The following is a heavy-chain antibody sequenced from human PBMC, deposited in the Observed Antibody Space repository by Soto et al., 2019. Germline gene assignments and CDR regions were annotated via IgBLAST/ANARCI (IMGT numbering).Heavy chain of an antibody. CDR2: IYYSGST. Sequence: SETLSLTCTVSGGSISSGGYYWSWIRQHPGKGLEWIGYIYYSGSTYYNPSLKSRVTISVDTSKNQFSLKLSSVTAADTAVYYCARVSSGWYVDYWGQGTLVTVSS. CDR1: GGSISSGGYY. D-gene: IGHD6-19*01. J-gene: IGHJ4*02. V-gene: IGHV4-31*03. CDR3: ARVSSGWYVDY.